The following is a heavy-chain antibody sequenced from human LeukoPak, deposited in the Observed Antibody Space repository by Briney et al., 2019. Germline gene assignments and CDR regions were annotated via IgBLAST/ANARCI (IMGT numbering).Heavy chain of an antibody. D-gene: IGHD3-10*01. CDR2: IYSGGST. CDR1: VFTVSSNY. Sequence: GGSLRLSCAASVFTVSSNYMSWVRQAPGKGLEGVSVIYSGGSTYYADSVKGRFTISRDNSKNTLYLQMNSLRAEDTAVYYCACQRSNFDYWGQGTLVTVSS. V-gene: IGHV3-66*02. CDR3: ACQRSNFDY. J-gene: IGHJ4*02.